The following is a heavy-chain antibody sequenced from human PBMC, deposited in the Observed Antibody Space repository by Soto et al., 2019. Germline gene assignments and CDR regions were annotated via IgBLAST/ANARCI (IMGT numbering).Heavy chain of an antibody. D-gene: IGHD2-2*01. V-gene: IGHV1-18*01. CDR3: ARDIYVYCSSTSCYPPGGWFDP. CDR1: GYTFTSYG. Sequence: ASVKVSCKASGYTFTSYGISWVRQAPGQGLEWMGWISAYNGNTNYAQKLQGRVTMTTDTSTSTAYMELRSLRSDDTAVYYCARDIYVYCSSTSCYPPGGWFDPWGQGTLVTVSS. J-gene: IGHJ5*02. CDR2: ISAYNGNT.